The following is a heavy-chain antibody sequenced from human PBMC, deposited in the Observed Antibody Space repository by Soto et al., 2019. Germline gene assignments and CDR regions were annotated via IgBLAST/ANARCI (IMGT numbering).Heavy chain of an antibody. D-gene: IGHD3-3*01. Sequence: QVQLQESGPGLVKSSQTLSLTYTVSGGSISSGGSYWSWIRQRPGKGLEWIGYIFYSDSFYYTPSLKGRVVILADTSKNQFTLKLSSVTDADTAVYYCARAPETPPIFGVVRPYFFDFWGQGTLVTVSS. CDR3: ARAPETPPIFGVVRPYFFDF. V-gene: IGHV4-31*03. CDR2: IFYSDSF. CDR1: GGSISSGGSY. J-gene: IGHJ4*02.